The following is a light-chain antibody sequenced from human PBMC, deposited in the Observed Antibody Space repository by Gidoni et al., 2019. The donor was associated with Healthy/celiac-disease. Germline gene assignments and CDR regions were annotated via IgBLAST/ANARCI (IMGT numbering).Light chain of an antibody. V-gene: IGKV3-20*01. CDR3: QQYGSSLFT. Sequence: EIVLTQSPGTLSLSPGERATLSCRASQSVSSSYLAWYQQKPGQAPRLLIYGASSRATGIPDRFSCSGSGTDFTLTISRLEPEDFAVYYCQQYGSSLFTFXPXTKVDIK. J-gene: IGKJ3*01. CDR2: GAS. CDR1: QSVSSSY.